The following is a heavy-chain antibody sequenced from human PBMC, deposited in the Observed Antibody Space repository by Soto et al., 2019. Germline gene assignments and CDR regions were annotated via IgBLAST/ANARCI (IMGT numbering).Heavy chain of an antibody. CDR1: GYTFTNYG. V-gene: IGHV1-18*01. D-gene: IGHD3-22*01. CDR3: ARERDGPYYYDSSGYPNDY. Sequence: QVQLLQSGAEVKKPGASVKVSCKASGYTFTNYGISWVRQAPGPGLEWMGRISAYNGNTNYAHKLQGRVTMTTDTSTSTAYMELRSLRSDDTAVYYCARERDGPYYYDSSGYPNDYWGQGTLVTVSS. J-gene: IGHJ4*02. CDR2: ISAYNGNT.